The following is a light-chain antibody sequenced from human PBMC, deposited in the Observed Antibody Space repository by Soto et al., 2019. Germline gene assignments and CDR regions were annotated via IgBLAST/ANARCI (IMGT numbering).Light chain of an antibody. CDR3: AAWDDSLSGKV. J-gene: IGLJ2*01. CDR2: NND. Sequence: QSVLTQPPSASGTPGQRVTISCSGSSSNIGSKYVYWYQQLPGTVPKLIIFNNDQRPSGVPDRFSGSKSGTSASLAISGLRSEDEADYYCAAWDDSLSGKVFGGGTKLTV. CDR1: SSNIGSKY. V-gene: IGLV1-47*01.